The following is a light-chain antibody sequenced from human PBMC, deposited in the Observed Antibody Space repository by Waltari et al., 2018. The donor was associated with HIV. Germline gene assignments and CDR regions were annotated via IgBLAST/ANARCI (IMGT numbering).Light chain of an antibody. V-gene: IGKV1-39*01. CDR2: AAS. CDR1: QSISSS. Sequence: TQSPSSLSASVGDRVTITCRASQSISSSLNWYQQKPGKAPKLLIYAASSLQSGVPSRFSGSASGTDFTLTISSLQPEDFATYYCQQSYSTLFTFGPGTKVDIK. J-gene: IGKJ3*01. CDR3: QQSYSTLFT.